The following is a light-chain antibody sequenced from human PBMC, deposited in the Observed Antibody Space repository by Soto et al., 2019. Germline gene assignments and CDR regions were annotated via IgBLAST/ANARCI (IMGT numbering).Light chain of an antibody. Sequence: QSVLTQSPSASASLGASVKLTCTLTSGHTYYAIAWHQQQPKKGPRFLMKINNDGSHSKGDGIPDRFSGSSSGAERYLTISSLQSEDEADYYCQTWGTGIRVFGGGTQLTVL. CDR1: SGHTYYA. CDR2: INNDGSH. J-gene: IGLJ7*01. V-gene: IGLV4-69*01. CDR3: QTWGTGIRV.